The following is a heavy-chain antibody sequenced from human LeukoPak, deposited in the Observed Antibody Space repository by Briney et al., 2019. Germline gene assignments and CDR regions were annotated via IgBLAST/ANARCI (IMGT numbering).Heavy chain of an antibody. CDR3: AKGRQGIQLWLSPGDYYYGMDV. CDR2: ISGSGGST. J-gene: IGHJ6*02. D-gene: IGHD5-18*01. V-gene: IGHV3-23*01. CDR1: GFTLSSYA. Sequence: PGGSLRLSCAASGFTLSSYAMSWVRQAPGKGLEWVSAISGSGGSTYYADSVKGRFTISRDNSKNTLYLQMNSLRAEDTAVYYCAKGRQGIQLWLSPGDYYYGMDVWGQGTTVTVSS.